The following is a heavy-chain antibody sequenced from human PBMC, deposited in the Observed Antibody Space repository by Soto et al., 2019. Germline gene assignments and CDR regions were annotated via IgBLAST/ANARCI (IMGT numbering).Heavy chain of an antibody. Sequence: SETLSLTCTVSGGSISSTGYYWGWIRQPPGKGLEWIASIYYSGSTYYNPSLKSRVTISVDTSKNQLSLKLNSVTAADTAFYYCARHITVTYFDYWGQGTLVTVSS. CDR3: ARHITVTYFDY. V-gene: IGHV4-39*01. CDR2: IYYSGST. D-gene: IGHD4-17*01. CDR1: GGSISSTGYY. J-gene: IGHJ4*02.